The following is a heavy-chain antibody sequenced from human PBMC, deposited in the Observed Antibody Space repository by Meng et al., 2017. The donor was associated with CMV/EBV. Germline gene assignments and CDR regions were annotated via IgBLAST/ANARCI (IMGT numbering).Heavy chain of an antibody. V-gene: IGHV4-34*01. CDR2: INHSGST. CDR1: GGSFSGYY. Sequence: LTGSVYGGSFSGYYWSWLRQPPGRGLEWIREINHSGSTNYDPSLKSRVTISVDTSKNQFSLKLSSVTAADTAVYYCARGSFWNYLDYWGQGTLVTVSS. D-gene: IGHD1-1*01. J-gene: IGHJ4*02. CDR3: ARGSFWNYLDY.